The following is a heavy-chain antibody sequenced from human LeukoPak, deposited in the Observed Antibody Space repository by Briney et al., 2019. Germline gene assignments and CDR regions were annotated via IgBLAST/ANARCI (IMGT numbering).Heavy chain of an antibody. D-gene: IGHD4-23*01. Sequence: GGSLRLSCEASRFTFSSAWMSWVRQAPGKGLEWVGRIKSKADGGARDYAAPVKGRFTVSRDDEINIFYLQMDSLKTEDTAVYYCTTAPYDGKDFWGQGTSVTVSS. CDR2: IKSKADGGAR. V-gene: IGHV3-15*01. CDR3: TTAPYDGKDF. CDR1: RFTFSSAW. J-gene: IGHJ4*02.